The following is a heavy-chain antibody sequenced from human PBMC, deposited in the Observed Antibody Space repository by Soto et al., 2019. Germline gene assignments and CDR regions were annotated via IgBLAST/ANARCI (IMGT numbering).Heavy chain of an antibody. J-gene: IGHJ4*02. CDR3: AKDYGPKAPYPYSNTHTDF. CDR1: GFTLSSYG. D-gene: IGHD6-13*01. Sequence: QRHLVESGGGVVQPGRSLRLSCAASGFTLSSYGMHWIRQAPGKGLEWVAVTSHDGAFKDYADSVKGRFTISRDNSENTLFLEMNSLGPSDTAVYYCAKDYGPKAPYPYSNTHTDFWGQGTRVTVSS. V-gene: IGHV3-30*18. CDR2: TSHDGAFK.